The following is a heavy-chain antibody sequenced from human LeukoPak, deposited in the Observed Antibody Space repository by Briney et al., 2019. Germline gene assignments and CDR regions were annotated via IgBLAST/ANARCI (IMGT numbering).Heavy chain of an antibody. D-gene: IGHD6-19*01. V-gene: IGHV3-30*02. CDR2: INYNGNIK. CDR3: VKEGLYRSSEDLDQ. Sequence: PGGSLRLSCAASGFTSIDSMHWVRQAPGKSLEWLSFINYNGNIKLYSDSVKGRFTSSRGNSKNTLYLQMNSLRDEDTAVYYCVKEGLYRSSEDLDQWGQGTLVRVSS. J-gene: IGHJ4*02. CDR1: GFTSIDS.